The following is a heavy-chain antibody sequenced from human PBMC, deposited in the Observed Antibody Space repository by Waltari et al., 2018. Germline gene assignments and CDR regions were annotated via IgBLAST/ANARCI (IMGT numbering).Heavy chain of an antibody. V-gene: IGHV3-53*01. Sequence: EVQLVESGGGLLQPGGSLRLSCAASGFTVSSNYLSWVRQAPGKGLEWVSVIYSGGSTYYADSVKGRFTISRDNSKNTLYLQMNSLRGEGTAVYYCARQLDWYFDLWGRGTLVTVSS. CDR1: GFTVSSNY. J-gene: IGHJ2*01. D-gene: IGHD6-6*01. CDR2: IYSGGST. CDR3: ARQLDWYFDL.